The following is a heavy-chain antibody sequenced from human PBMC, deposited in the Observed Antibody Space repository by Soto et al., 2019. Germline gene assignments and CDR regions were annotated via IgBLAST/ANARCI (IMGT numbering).Heavy chain of an antibody. D-gene: IGHD3-9*01. CDR3: LKDTLPWLTIDY. CDR1: GFTLTNAW. V-gene: IGHV3-15*01. CDR2: IKSKTDGGTT. J-gene: IGHJ4*02. Sequence: GGSLRLSCAASGFTLTNAWMSWVRQAPGKGLEWVGRIKSKTDGGTTDYAAPVKGRFTISRDDSKNTLYLQMNSLKTEDTAVYYGLKDTLPWLTIDYWCQGNLVNVS.